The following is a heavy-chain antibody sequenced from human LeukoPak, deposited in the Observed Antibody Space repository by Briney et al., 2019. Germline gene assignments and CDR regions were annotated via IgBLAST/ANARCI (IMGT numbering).Heavy chain of an antibody. CDR1: GFTFSSYW. CDR2: INSDGSST. Sequence: GGSLRLSCAASGFTFSSYWMHWVRQAPGKGPVWVSRINSDGSSTSYADSVKGRFTIPRGNAKNTLYLQMNSLRAEDTAVYYCARGYCSSTSCYTVGAFDIWGQGTMVTVSS. D-gene: IGHD2-2*02. J-gene: IGHJ3*02. CDR3: ARGYCSSTSCYTVGAFDI. V-gene: IGHV3-74*01.